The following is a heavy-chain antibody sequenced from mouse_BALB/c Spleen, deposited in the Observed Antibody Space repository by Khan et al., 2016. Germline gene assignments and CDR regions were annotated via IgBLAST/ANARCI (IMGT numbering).Heavy chain of an antibody. D-gene: IGHD1-2*01. CDR1: GYTFTTYT. J-gene: IGHJ4*01. CDR2: INPSSGYT. Sequence: QVQLKQSGAELARPGASVKMSCKSSGYTFTTYTMHWVKQRPGQGLEWIGYINPSSGYTNYNQRFKDKATLTADTSSSTAYMQLSSLTSEHSGVYYVTRPADYYGRTMDCGGQGTSDTVVS. CDR3: TRPADYYGRTMDC. V-gene: IGHV1-4*01.